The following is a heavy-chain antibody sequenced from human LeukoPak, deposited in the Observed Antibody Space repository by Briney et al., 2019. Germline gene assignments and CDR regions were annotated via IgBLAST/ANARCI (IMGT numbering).Heavy chain of an antibody. CDR3: ARLREGLYHFDS. CDR2: INPDSGGT. D-gene: IGHD5-24*01. J-gene: IGHJ4*02. Sequence: ASVKVSCKASGYTVTGYYIQWMRQAPGQGLEWMGWINPDSGGTKYAQSLQGRFTMTRDTSISTAYMELSRLGSDDTAVYYCARLREGLYHFDSWGQGTLVTVSS. V-gene: IGHV1-2*02. CDR1: GYTVTGYY.